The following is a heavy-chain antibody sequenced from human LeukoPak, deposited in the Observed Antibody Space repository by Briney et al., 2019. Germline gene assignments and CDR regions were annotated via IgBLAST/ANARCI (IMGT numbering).Heavy chain of an antibody. CDR3: ARDLGNTGWYTFDS. Sequence: SQTLSLTCAISGDSVSSISCAWNWIRQSPSRGLEWLGRTYYRSRWYNDYVESMKGRITISPDTSKNQYSLHLDSVTPEDTAVYYCARDLGNTGWYTFDSWGQGTLVTVSS. D-gene: IGHD6-19*01. CDR1: GDSVSSISCA. J-gene: IGHJ4*02. V-gene: IGHV6-1*01. CDR2: TYYRSRWYN.